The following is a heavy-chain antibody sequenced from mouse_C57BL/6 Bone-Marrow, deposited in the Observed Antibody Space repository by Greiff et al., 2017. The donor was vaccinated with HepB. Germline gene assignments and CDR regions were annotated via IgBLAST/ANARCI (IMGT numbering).Heavy chain of an antibody. J-gene: IGHJ1*03. CDR3: ARYFDYGGSYGVDG. CDR1: GFSLTSYA. V-gene: IGHV2-9-1*01. Sequence: VKLVESGPGLVAPSQSLSITCTVSGFSLTSYAIRWVRQPPGKGLEWLGVIWTGGGTNYNSALKSRLSISKDNSKSQVFLKMHRLQTDDTARYYCARYFDYGGSYGVDGGGRGTTVTVTS. D-gene: IGHD1-1*01. CDR2: IWTGGGT.